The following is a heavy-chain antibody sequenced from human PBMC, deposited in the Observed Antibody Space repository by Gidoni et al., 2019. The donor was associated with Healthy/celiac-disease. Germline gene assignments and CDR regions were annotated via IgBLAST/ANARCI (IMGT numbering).Heavy chain of an antibody. J-gene: IGHJ3*02. D-gene: IGHD3-3*01. V-gene: IGHV3-48*03. Sequence: EVQPVESGGGLVQPGGSLRLSCAASGFPFSRYERHWVRQAPGKGLEWVSYMSSSGSTIYYADSVKGRFTISRDNAKNSLYLQMNSLRAEDTAVYYCAREAGDYDFWSGYHDAFDIWGQGTMVTVSS. CDR1: GFPFSRYE. CDR3: AREAGDYDFWSGYHDAFDI. CDR2: MSSSGSTI.